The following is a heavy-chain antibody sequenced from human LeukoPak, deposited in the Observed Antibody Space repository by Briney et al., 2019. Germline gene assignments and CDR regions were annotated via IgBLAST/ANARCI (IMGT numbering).Heavy chain of an antibody. CDR3: ARELFGSGSCPDG. V-gene: IGHV3-33*01. CDR1: GFTLSYYA. Sequence: GGSLRLSCAASGFTLSYYAIHWVRQAPGKGLKWVALIWSDGSNKYYADSVKGRITISRDNSKNTVYLQMNGLRAEDTAVYYCARELFGSGSCPDGWGQGTLVTVSS. D-gene: IGHD3-10*01. CDR2: IWSDGSNK. J-gene: IGHJ4*02.